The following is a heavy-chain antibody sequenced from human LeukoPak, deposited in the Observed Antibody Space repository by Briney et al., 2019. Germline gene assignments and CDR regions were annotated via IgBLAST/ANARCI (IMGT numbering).Heavy chain of an antibody. J-gene: IGHJ4*02. CDR3: ARASRDGYNQNFDH. V-gene: IGHV5-51*01. D-gene: IGHD5-24*01. Sequence: GESLKISCKGLGYSFSSYWNAWVRQRPGKGLEWMGIIYPGGSESRYDPSFQGQVTISADSSTSTAYLQWSTLRASDTAMYYCARASRDGYNQNFDHWGQGTLVTVSS. CDR1: GYSFSSYW. CDR2: IYPGGSES.